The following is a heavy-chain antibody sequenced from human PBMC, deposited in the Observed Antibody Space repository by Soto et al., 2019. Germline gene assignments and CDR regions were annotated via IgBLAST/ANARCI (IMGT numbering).Heavy chain of an antibody. CDR2: ISGSGGST. CDR3: AKGYDSSGYYDY. V-gene: IGHV3-23*01. D-gene: IGHD3-22*01. J-gene: IGHJ4*02. Sequence: GGSLSLSCAASGLTFRSYAMSWVRQAPGKGLEWVSAISGSGGSTYYADSVKGRFTISRDNSKNTLYLQMNSLRAEDTAVYYCAKGYDSSGYYDYWGQGTLVTVSS. CDR1: GLTFRSYA.